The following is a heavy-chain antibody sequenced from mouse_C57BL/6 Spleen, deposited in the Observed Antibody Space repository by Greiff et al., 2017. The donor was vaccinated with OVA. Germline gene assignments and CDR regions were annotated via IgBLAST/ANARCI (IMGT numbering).Heavy chain of an antibody. V-gene: IGHV1-9*01. CDR2: ILPGSGST. Sequence: QVQLKESGAELMKPGASVKLSCKATGYSFTGYWIEWVKQRPGHGLEWIGEILPGSGSTNYNEKFKGKATFTADPSSHPAYMQLSSQTTKDSAIDVYASSKPASGAGFAYWGQGTLVTVSA. CDR1: GYSFTGYW. D-gene: IGHD6-1*01. J-gene: IGHJ3*01. CDR3: ASSKPASGAGFAY.